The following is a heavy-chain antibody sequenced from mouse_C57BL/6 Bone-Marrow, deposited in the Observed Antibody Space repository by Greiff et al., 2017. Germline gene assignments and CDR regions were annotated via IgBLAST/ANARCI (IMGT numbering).Heavy chain of an antibody. Sequence: QVQLQQSGPELVKPGASVKISCKASGYAFSSSWMNWVKQRPGTGLEWIGRIYPGDGDTNYNGKFKGKATLTADKSSSTAYMQLSSLTSEDSAVYFCAREQLRLHYYAMDYWGQGTSVTVSS. CDR2: IYPGDGDT. CDR3: AREQLRLHYYAMDY. D-gene: IGHD3-2*02. CDR1: GYAFSSSW. J-gene: IGHJ4*01. V-gene: IGHV1-82*01.